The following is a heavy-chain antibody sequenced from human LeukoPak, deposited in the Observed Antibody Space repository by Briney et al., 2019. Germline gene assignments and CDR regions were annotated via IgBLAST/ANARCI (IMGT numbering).Heavy chain of an antibody. CDR3: ARLAIPYYDSHAGPFDP. V-gene: IGHV5-51*01. D-gene: IGHD3-3*01. CDR2: IYPGDSDT. CDR1: GYSFTNYW. Sequence: GESLKISCKGSGYSFTNYWIGWVRQMPGKGLEWMGIIYPGDSDTRYSPSFQGQVTISADKSISTAYLQWSSLKASDTAIYYCARLAIPYYDSHAGPFDPWGQGTLVTVSS. J-gene: IGHJ5*02.